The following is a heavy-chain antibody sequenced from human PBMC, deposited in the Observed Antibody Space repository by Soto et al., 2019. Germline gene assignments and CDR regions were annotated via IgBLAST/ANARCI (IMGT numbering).Heavy chain of an antibody. Sequence: EVQLLESGGGFIQPGGSLRLSCAASGFTFNNYVMNWVREAPGKGLEWVSAISGSGAATYYADSMKGRFTISRDNSKNTLYLQMNSLRAEDTAVYYCAKDGYSYGYESFFFDYWGQGTLVTVSS. CDR2: ISGSGAAT. D-gene: IGHD5-18*01. V-gene: IGHV3-23*01. CDR3: AKDGYSYGYESFFFDY. J-gene: IGHJ4*02. CDR1: GFTFNNYV.